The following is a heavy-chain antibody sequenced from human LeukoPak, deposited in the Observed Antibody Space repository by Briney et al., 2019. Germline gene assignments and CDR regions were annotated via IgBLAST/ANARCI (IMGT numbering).Heavy chain of an antibody. CDR3: ATETCSNINCRRGDY. Sequence: PGGSPSPSGAAPGFIFSDYYMRWNRQPPGQGLERISYIRGSGTYTNYADSVTGRFTISRDNATNSPYLPMNSLSAEDTAVYSCATETCSNINCRRGDYWGQGTLVTVSS. J-gene: IGHJ4*02. D-gene: IGHD2-2*01. CDR1: GFIFSDYY. CDR2: IRGSGTYT. V-gene: IGHV3-11*05.